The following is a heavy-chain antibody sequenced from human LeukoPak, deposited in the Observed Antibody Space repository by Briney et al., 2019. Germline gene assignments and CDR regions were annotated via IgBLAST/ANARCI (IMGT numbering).Heavy chain of an antibody. Sequence: GGSLRLSCAASGFTFSSYWMHWVRQAPGKGLVWVSRINSDGSSITYADSVKGRVTISRDNAKNSLFLEMNSLRAEDTAVYYCARVVGSYGDSAYWGQGTQVTVSS. D-gene: IGHD4-17*01. CDR2: INSDGSSI. CDR1: GFTFSSYW. J-gene: IGHJ4*02. V-gene: IGHV3-74*03. CDR3: ARVVGSYGDSAY.